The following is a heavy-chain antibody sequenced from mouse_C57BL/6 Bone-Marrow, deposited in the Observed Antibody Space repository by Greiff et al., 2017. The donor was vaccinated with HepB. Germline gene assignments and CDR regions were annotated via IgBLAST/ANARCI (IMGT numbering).Heavy chain of an antibody. J-gene: IGHJ2*01. D-gene: IGHD2-4*01. CDR3: ARGYYDYDGDYFDY. CDR2: ISYSGST. Sequence: EVMLVESGPGMVKPSQSLSLTCTVTGYSITSGYDWHWIRHFPGNKLEWMGYISYSGSTNYNPSLKSRISITHDTSKNHFFLKLNSVTTEDTATYYCARGYYDYDGDYFDYWGQGTTLTVSS. CDR1: GYSITSGYD. V-gene: IGHV3-1*01.